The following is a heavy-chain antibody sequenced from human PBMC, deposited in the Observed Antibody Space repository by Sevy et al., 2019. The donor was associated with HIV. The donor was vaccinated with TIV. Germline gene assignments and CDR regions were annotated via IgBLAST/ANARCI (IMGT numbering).Heavy chain of an antibody. CDR2: LRDDGSNK. J-gene: IGHJ6*02. Sequence: GGSLRLSCVASGFTFSSYGMNWVRQAPGKGPEWVAFLRDDGSNKYYADFVRGRFTISRDNSKNTLYLQMNSLRAEDTVVYYCAKLSAMIATVDYFYYYGMDVWGQGTTVTVSS. V-gene: IGHV3-30*02. CDR1: GFTFSSYG. CDR3: AKLSAMIATVDYFYYYGMDV. D-gene: IGHD2-21*01.